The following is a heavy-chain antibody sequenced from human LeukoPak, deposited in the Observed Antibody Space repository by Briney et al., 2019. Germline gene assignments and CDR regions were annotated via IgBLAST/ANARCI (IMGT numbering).Heavy chain of an antibody. CDR1: GFTFSSYW. V-gene: IGHV3-74*01. CDR3: GNLDTPMGY. CDR2: INSDGSST. J-gene: IGHJ4*02. D-gene: IGHD5-18*01. Sequence: GGSLRVSCAASGFTFSSYWMHWVRQAPGEGLVWVSRINSDGSSTSYADSVKGRFTISRDNAKNTLYLQMNSLRAEDTAVYYCGNLDTPMGYWGQGTLVTVSS.